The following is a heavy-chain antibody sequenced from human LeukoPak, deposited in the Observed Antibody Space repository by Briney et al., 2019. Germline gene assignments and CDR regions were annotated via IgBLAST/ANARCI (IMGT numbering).Heavy chain of an antibody. V-gene: IGHV1-69*04. CDR1: GGTFSNYA. J-gene: IGHJ4*02. CDR3: ATEIGGGPYYLDS. Sequence: SVKVSCKASGGTFSNYAITWVRQAPGQGLEFMGRIVPILEITNYAEKFQGRVTITADKSTTTAYLELSSLKSEDTAVYYCATEIGGGPYYLDSWGQGTLVTVSS. CDR2: IVPILEIT. D-gene: IGHD2/OR15-2a*01.